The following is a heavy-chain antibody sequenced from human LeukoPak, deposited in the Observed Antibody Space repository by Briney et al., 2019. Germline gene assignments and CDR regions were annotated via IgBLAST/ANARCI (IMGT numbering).Heavy chain of an antibody. CDR1: GFTFSSYA. Sequence: GGSLRLSCAASGFTFSSYAMSWVRQAPGKGLEWVSTISGSGGSTYYADSVKGRFTISRDNSKNTLYLQMNSLRAEDTAVYYCAKDRGIAVAGVRLDYWGQGTLVTVSS. D-gene: IGHD6-19*01. CDR2: ISGSGGST. CDR3: AKDRGIAVAGVRLDY. V-gene: IGHV3-23*01. J-gene: IGHJ4*02.